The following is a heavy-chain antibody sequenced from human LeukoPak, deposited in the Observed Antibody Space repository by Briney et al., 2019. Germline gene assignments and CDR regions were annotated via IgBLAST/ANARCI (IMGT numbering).Heavy chain of an antibody. J-gene: IGHJ5*02. CDR3: ARGYFAMVRGVITSNWFDP. Sequence: GASVKVSCKASGYTFTGYYMHWVRQAPGQGLEWMGWINPNSGGTNYAQKFQVRVTMTRDTSISTAYMELSRLRSDDTAVYYCARGYFAMVRGVITSNWFDPWGQGTLVTVSS. D-gene: IGHD3-10*01. CDR1: GYTFTGYY. CDR2: INPNSGGT. V-gene: IGHV1-2*02.